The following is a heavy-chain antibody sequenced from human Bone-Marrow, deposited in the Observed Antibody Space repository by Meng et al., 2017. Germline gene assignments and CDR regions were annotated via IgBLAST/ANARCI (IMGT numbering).Heavy chain of an antibody. D-gene: IGHD5-12*01. Sequence: GGSLRLSCVASGFPFNDYAFHWVRQAPGKGLEWVSLISWDGGSSYYGDSVKGRLIMSRDNRKNSVYLQMNSLRTEDTALYYCAKASRSDYDADFDYWGQGTLVTVSS. CDR1: GFPFNDYA. V-gene: IGHV3-43D*03. CDR3: AKASRSDYDADFDY. J-gene: IGHJ4*02. CDR2: ISWDGGSS.